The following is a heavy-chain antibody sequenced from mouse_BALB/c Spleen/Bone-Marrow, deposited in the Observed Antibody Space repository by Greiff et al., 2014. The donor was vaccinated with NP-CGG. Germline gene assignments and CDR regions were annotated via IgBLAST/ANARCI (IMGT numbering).Heavy chain of an antibody. Sequence: LVESGAELARPGASVKMSCKASGCTFTSYTMHWVKQRPGQGLEWIGYINPSSGYTNYNQKFKDKATLTADKSSSTAYMQLSSLTSEDSAVYYCAREVYGKPFAYWGQGTLVTVSA. D-gene: IGHD2-1*01. V-gene: IGHV1-4*01. CDR3: AREVYGKPFAY. CDR1: GCTFTSYT. J-gene: IGHJ3*01. CDR2: INPSSGYT.